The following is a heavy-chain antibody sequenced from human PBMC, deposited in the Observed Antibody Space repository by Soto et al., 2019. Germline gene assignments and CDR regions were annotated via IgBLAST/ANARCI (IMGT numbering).Heavy chain of an antibody. V-gene: IGHV1-69*08. D-gene: IGHD2-2*01. J-gene: IGHJ6*02. Sequence: QVQLVQSGAEVKKPGSSVKVSCKASGGTFSRYSITWVRQATGHGLEWIGRIIPIFGIASYAQKFQGRVTITADESTSTAYMELSSLRSDDTAVYYCAREDRDRETGLVPAAIDGMDVWGQGTTVIVSS. CDR2: IIPIFGIA. CDR3: AREDRDRETGLVPAAIDGMDV. CDR1: GGTFSRYS.